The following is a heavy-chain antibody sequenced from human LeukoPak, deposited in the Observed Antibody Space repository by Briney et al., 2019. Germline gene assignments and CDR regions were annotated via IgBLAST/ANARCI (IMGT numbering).Heavy chain of an antibody. V-gene: IGHV3-9*01. J-gene: IGHJ4*02. D-gene: IGHD3-9*01. CDR3: ARLTGAASGTYYFDF. CDR1: GFIFDDYA. CDR2: ISWNSRII. Sequence: GGSLRLSCAASGFIFDDYAMYWVRQAPGKGLEWVSGISWNSRIIDYADSVKGRFTISRDNAKRALYLQMNSLTTEDTAFYFCARLTGAASGTYYFDFWGQGTLVTVSS.